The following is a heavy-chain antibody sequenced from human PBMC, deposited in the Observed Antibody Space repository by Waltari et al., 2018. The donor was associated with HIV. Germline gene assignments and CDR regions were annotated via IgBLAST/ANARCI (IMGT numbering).Heavy chain of an antibody. Sequence: QVQLQQWGAGLLKPSETLSLTCAVYGGSFSGYYWCWIRQPPGKGLEWIGEINHSGSTNYNPSLKSRVTISVDTSKNQFSLKLSSVTAADTAVYYCAAIAVGDFDYWGQGTLVTVSS. CDR2: INHSGST. V-gene: IGHV4-34*01. CDR1: GGSFSGYY. D-gene: IGHD6-19*01. J-gene: IGHJ4*02. CDR3: AAIAVGDFDY.